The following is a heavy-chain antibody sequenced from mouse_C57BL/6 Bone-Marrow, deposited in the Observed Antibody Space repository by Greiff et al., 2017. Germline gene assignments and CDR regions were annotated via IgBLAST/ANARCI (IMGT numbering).Heavy chain of an antibody. CDR2: IDPEDGDT. Sequence: VQLQQSGAELVKPGASVKLSCTASGFNIKDYYMHWVKQRTEQGLEWIGRIDPEDGDTTYAPQFQGKATITAEPSSNTAYLQLSSLSSEDTAVYYGAREGNTVVPYFASWGQGTTLTVSA. CDR1: GFNIKDYY. CDR3: AREGNTVVPYFAS. J-gene: IGHJ2*01. D-gene: IGHD1-1*01. V-gene: IGHV14-2*01.